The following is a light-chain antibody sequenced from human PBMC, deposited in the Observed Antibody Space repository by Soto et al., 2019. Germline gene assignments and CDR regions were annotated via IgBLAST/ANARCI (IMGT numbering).Light chain of an antibody. V-gene: IGLV2-14*01. CDR1: SSDVRGYNY. CDR3: NSYTSRSTGV. CDR2: EVS. Sequence: QSALTQPASVSGSPGQSITISCTGTSSDVRGYNYVSWYQQHPGKAPKLLIYEVSNRPSGVSNRFSGSKSGNTASLTISGLQAEDEADYYCNSYTSRSTGVFGTGTKLTVL. J-gene: IGLJ1*01.